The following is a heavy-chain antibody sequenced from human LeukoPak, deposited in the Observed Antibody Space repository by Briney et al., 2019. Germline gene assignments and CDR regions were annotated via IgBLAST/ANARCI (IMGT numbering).Heavy chain of an antibody. V-gene: IGHV1-2*02. D-gene: IGHD2-2*01. CDR2: INPNSGGT. Sequence: ASVKVSCKASGYTFTGYYMHWVRQAPGQGLEWMGWINPNSGGTNYAQKFQGRVTMTRDTSISTAYMELSRLRSDDTAVYYCARYCSSTSCSNQWFDPWGQGTLVAVSS. CDR3: ARYCSSTSCSNQWFDP. CDR1: GYTFTGYY. J-gene: IGHJ5*02.